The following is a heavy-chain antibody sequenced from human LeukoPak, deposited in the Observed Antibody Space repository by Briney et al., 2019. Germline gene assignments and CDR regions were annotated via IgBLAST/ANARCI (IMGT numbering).Heavy chain of an antibody. Sequence: ASVKVSCKASGYTFTSYDINWVRQATGQGLEWMGWMNPNSGNTGYAQKFQGRVTMTRNTSISTAYMELRSLRSDDTAVYYCARVLRSDWSGIDPWGQGTLVTVSS. CDR1: GYTFTSYD. J-gene: IGHJ5*02. CDR3: ARVLRSDWSGIDP. V-gene: IGHV1-8*01. CDR2: MNPNSGNT. D-gene: IGHD6-19*01.